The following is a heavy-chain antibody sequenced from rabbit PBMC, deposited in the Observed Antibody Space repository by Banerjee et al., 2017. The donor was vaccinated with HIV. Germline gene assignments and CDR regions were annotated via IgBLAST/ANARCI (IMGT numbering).Heavy chain of an antibody. V-gene: IGHV1S45*01. CDR1: GFDFSSYG. J-gene: IGHJ4*01. CDR2: INTSSGNT. D-gene: IGHD7-1*01. Sequence: QEQLKETGGGLVQPGGSLTLSCKASGFDFSSYGVSWVRQAPGKGLEWIACINTSSGNTVYASWAKGRFTISKTSSTTVTLQMTSLTAADTATYFCARDAGGDGYSNDLWGQGTLVTVS. CDR3: ARDAGGDGYSNDL.